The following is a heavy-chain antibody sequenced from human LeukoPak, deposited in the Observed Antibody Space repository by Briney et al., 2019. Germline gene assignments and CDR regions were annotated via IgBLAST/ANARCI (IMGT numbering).Heavy chain of an antibody. D-gene: IGHD3-22*01. J-gene: IGHJ6*03. V-gene: IGHV3-53*01. Sequence: QPGGSLRLSCAASGFTVSSNYMSWVRQAPGKGLEWVSVIYSGGSTYYADSVEGRFTISRDNSKNTLYLQMNSLRAEDTAVYYCARGSYDSSGYYYYYYYYMDVWGKGTTVTVSS. CDR2: IYSGGST. CDR3: ARGSYDSSGYYYYYYYYMDV. CDR1: GFTVSSNY.